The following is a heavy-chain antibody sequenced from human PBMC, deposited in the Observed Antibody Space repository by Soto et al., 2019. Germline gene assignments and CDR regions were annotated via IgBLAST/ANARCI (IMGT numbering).Heavy chain of an antibody. J-gene: IGHJ6*03. CDR2: MNPNSGNT. CDR1: GYTFTSYD. Sequence: GASVKVSCKASGYTFTSYDINWVRQATGQGLEWMGWMNPNSGNTGYAQKFQGRVTMTRNTSISTAYMELSSLRSEDTAVYYCARVSIYGSGHYYYYYMDVWGKGTTVTVSS. CDR3: ARVSIYGSGHYYYYYMDV. V-gene: IGHV1-8*01. D-gene: IGHD3-10*01.